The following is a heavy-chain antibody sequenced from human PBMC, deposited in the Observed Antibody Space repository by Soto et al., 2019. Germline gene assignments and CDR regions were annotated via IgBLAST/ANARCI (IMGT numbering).Heavy chain of an antibody. V-gene: IGHV1-2*04. J-gene: IGHJ6*03. Sequence: ALVKVSCKASGYTFTGYYMHWVRQAPGQGLEWMGWINPNSGGTNYAQKFQGWVTMTRDTSISTAYMELSRLRSDDTAVYYCARGYCSSTSCYSEENYYYYYMDVWGKGTTVTVSS. CDR3: ARGYCSSTSCYSEENYYYYYMDV. CDR2: INPNSGGT. CDR1: GYTFTGYY. D-gene: IGHD2-2*01.